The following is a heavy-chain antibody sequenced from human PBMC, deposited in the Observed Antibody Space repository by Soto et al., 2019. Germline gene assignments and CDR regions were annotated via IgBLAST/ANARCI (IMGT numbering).Heavy chain of an antibody. J-gene: IGHJ6*02. CDR1: GFTFGSYA. D-gene: IGHD3-3*02. Sequence: GGSLRLSCAASGFTFGSYAMSWVRQAPGKGLEWVSGIYYSGANTYYTDSVKGRFTISRDNSKNTLYLQMNSLRDEDTAVYYCHKHLKYYFGMDVCGQGNTVTVS. CDR2: IYYSGANT. CDR3: HKHLKYYFGMDV. V-gene: IGHV3-23*01.